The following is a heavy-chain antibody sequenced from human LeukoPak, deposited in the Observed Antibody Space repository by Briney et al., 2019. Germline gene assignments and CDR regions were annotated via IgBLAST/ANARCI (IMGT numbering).Heavy chain of an antibody. J-gene: IGHJ4*02. V-gene: IGHV1-2*06. Sequence: ASVKVSCKASGYTFTDYFIHWVRQAPGQGLEWMGRINPNSGGTNYAQKFQGRVTMTRDTSISTAYMELIRLRSDDMAVYYCARDFERPDYWGQGTLVTVSS. CDR2: INPNSGGT. CDR3: ARDFERPDY. CDR1: GYTFTDYF.